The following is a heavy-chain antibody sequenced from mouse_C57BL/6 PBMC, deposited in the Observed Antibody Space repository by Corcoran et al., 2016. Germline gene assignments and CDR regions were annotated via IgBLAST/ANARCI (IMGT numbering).Heavy chain of an antibody. D-gene: IGHD1-1*01. CDR2: INTYSGVP. J-gene: IGHJ2*01. CDR3: ARTHYYGSSYGY. Sequence: QIQLVQSGPELKKPGETVKISCKASGYTFTTYGMSWVKQAPGKGLKWMGWINTYSGVPTYADDFKGRFAFSLETSASTAYLQINNLKNKDTATYFCARTHYYGSSYGYWGQGTTLTVSS. V-gene: IGHV9-3*01. CDR1: GYTFTTYG.